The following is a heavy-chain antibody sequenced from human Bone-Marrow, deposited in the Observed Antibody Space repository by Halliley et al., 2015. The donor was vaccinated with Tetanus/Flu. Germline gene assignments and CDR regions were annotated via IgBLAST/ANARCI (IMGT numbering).Heavy chain of an antibody. V-gene: IGHV4-31*02. J-gene: IGHJ6*02. Sequence: IYYSGATYSNPSLRGRVTISVDTSKNQFSLKLSAVTAADTAVYYCARDQGAAGTSYYGMNVWGQGTTVTVSS. CDR3: ARDQGAAGTSYYGMNV. CDR2: IYYSGAT. D-gene: IGHD6-13*01.